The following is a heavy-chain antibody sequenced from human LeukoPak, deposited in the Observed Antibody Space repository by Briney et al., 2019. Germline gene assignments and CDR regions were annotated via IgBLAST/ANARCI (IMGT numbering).Heavy chain of an antibody. D-gene: IGHD3-22*01. J-gene: IGHJ4*02. CDR1: GYTFTNYY. CDR3: ARDHLRRTIPRIRGPDDYDDSSGYNDY. V-gene: IGHV1-2*02. CDR2: INPNSGGT. Sequence: GASVNVSCKASGYTFTNYYIHWVRQAPGQGLEWLGWINPNSGGTNYAQRFQGRVTMTRDTSISTAYMELSRLRSDDTAFYYCARDHLRRTIPRIRGPDDYDDSSGYNDYWGQGTLVTVSS.